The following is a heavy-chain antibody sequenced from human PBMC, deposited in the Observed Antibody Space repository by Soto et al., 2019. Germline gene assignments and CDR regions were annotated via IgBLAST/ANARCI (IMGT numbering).Heavy chain of an antibody. J-gene: IGHJ6*02. CDR3: ASFYGDYQRKSMDV. Sequence: SETLSLTCTVSGGSISSGDYYWSWIRQPPGKGLEWIGYIYYSGSTYYNPSLKSRVTISVDTSKNQFSLKLSSVTATGTAVYYCASFYGDYQRKSMDVWGQGTTVTVSS. CDR1: GGSISSGDYY. V-gene: IGHV4-30-4*01. D-gene: IGHD4-17*01. CDR2: IYYSGST.